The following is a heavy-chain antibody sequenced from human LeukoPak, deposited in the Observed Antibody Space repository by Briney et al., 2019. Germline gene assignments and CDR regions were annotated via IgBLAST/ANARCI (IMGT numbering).Heavy chain of an antibody. CDR1: GGTFSSYA. CDR3: AREVGIRGHFDY. Sequence: ASVKVSCKASGGTFSSYAISWVRQAPGQGLEWMGGIIPIFGTANYAQKFQGRVTITADESTSTAYMELSSLRSQDTAVYYCAREVGIRGHFDYWGRGTPVTVSS. J-gene: IGHJ4*02. D-gene: IGHD1-26*01. V-gene: IGHV1-69*13. CDR2: IIPIFGTA.